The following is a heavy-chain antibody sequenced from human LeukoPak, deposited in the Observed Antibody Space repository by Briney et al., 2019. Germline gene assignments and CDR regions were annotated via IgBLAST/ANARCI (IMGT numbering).Heavy chain of an antibody. D-gene: IGHD3-10*01. J-gene: IGHJ4*02. CDR3: AKDMEGSVADYFDY. CDR2: ISGSGDTT. Sequence: GGSLRLSCAASGFTFSSYAMSWVRQAPGKGLERVSHISGSGDTTYYADSVKGRSTISRDNSKNTLYLQMNSLRADDTAVYYCAKDMEGSVADYFDYWGQGTLVTVSS. V-gene: IGHV3-23*01. CDR1: GFTFSSYA.